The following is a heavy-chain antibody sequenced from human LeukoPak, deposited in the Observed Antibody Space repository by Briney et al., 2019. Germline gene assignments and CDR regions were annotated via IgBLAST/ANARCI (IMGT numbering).Heavy chain of an antibody. J-gene: IGHJ1*01. CDR1: GYTFTGYY. V-gene: IGHV1-2*02. CDR2: VNPNSGGT. CDR3: ARERGYSSGWYRSAEYFQH. Sequence: ASVKVSCKASGYTFTGYYMHWVRQAPGQGLEWMGWVNPNSGGTNYAQKFQGRVTMTRDTSISTAYMELSRLRSDDTAVYYCARERGYSSGWYRSAEYFQHWGQGTLVTVSS. D-gene: IGHD6-19*01.